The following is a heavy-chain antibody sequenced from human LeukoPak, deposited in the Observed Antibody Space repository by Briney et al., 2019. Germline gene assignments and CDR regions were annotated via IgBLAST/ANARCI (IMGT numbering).Heavy chain of an antibody. CDR2: INPNSGGT. CDR3: ARAMEQQLAQLDY. V-gene: IGHV1-2*02. CDR1: GYTFTGYY. D-gene: IGHD6-13*01. Sequence: ASVKVPCKASGYTFTGYYMHWVRQAPGQGLEWMGWINPNSGGTNYAQKFQGRVTMTRDTSISTAYMELSRLRSDDTAVYYCARAMEQQLAQLDYWGQGTLVTASS. J-gene: IGHJ4*02.